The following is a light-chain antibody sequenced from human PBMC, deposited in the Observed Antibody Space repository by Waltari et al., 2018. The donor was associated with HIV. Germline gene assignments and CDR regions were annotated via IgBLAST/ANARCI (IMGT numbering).Light chain of an antibody. CDR2: SNN. V-gene: IGLV1-47*01. CDR1: NSNIGSSS. CDR3: STWDESQSFQV. Sequence: QPVLTQLPSMSGTPGQTVTISCSGSNSNIGSSSMYWYQHLPGTTPRLLIYSNNERPSGVPDRFSCSKSGTSASLTISGLRSEDEADYYCSTWDESQSFQVFGGGTKVTVL. J-gene: IGLJ3*02.